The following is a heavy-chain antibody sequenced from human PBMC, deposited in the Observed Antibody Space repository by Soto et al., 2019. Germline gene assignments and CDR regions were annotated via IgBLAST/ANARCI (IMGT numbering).Heavy chain of an antibody. CDR1: GGSFSGYY. CDR2: INHSGST. CDR3: ARGNRYCSINSCYNYYYYAIDD. J-gene: IGHJ6*02. D-gene: IGHD2-2*02. V-gene: IGHV4-34*01. Sequence: WETLSLTCAVSGGSFSGYYWSWIRQPPGKGLEWIGEINHSGSTNYNPSLRSRVTISVDTSKNQFSLKLSAVTAADTAVYYCARGNRYCSINSCYNYYYYAIDDWGPGTTATVSS.